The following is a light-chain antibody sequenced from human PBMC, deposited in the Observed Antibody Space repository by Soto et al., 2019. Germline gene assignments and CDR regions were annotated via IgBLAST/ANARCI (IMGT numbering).Light chain of an antibody. CDR2: WAS. J-gene: IGKJ4*01. Sequence: DIVMTQSPDSLAVSLGERATINCKSSQSLLYSSNNKNYLAWYQQKPGQPPKLLIYWASTRESGVPGRFSGSGSRTDFTLTISSLRAEDVAVYYCQQYYSSITFGGGTRVETK. V-gene: IGKV4-1*01. CDR1: QSLLYSSNNKNY. CDR3: QQYYSSIT.